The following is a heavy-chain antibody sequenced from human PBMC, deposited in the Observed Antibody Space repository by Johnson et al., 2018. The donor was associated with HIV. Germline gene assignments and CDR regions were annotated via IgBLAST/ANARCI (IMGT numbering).Heavy chain of an antibody. CDR2: IWYDGSNK. Sequence: QVQLVESGGGVVQPGRSLRLSCAASGFTFSSYGMHWVRQAPGKGLEWVAVIWYDGSNKYYADSVKGRFTISRDNSKNTLYLQMNSLRAEDTAVYYCARLPYSGDEDAFDIWGQGTMVTVSS. CDR1: GFTFSSYG. J-gene: IGHJ3*02. V-gene: IGHV3-33*01. CDR3: ARLPYSGDEDAFDI. D-gene: IGHD6-13*01.